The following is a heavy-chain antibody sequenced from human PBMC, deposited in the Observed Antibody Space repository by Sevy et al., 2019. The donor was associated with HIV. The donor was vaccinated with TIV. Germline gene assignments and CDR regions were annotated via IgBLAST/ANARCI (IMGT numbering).Heavy chain of an antibody. D-gene: IGHD4-17*01. Sequence: GGSLRLSCAASGFALSNYYAMHWVRQAPGKGLEWVALISYDGSDKYYADSVKGRFTSSRDNFKNTLYLQMNSLTTEETAVYYCARPRANYVDHYFFYAMDVWGQGTTVTVSS. V-gene: IGHV3-30-3*01. J-gene: IGHJ6*02. CDR1: GFALSNYYA. CDR2: ISYDGSDK. CDR3: ARPRANYVDHYFFYAMDV.